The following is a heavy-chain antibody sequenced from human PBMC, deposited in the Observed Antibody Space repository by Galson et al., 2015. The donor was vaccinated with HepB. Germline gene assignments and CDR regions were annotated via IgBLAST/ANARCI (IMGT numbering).Heavy chain of an antibody. D-gene: IGHD6-19*01. CDR1: RGSIRSDSYF. Sequence: LSLTCTVSRGSIRSDSYFWGWVRQPPGEGLDWIGTIYYTGSTYYKSSLKSRVTLSVDTSKNQFSLKLSSVTASDTAVYFCARIVRGAYSSGWYSGCFESWGQGTLVTVSS. J-gene: IGHJ4*02. V-gene: IGHV4-39*01. CDR2: IYYTGST. CDR3: ARIVRGAYSSGWYSGCFES.